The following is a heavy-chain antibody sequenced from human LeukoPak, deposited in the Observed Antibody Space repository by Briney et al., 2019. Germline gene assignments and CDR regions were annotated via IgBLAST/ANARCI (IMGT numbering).Heavy chain of an antibody. V-gene: IGHV4-59*08. CDR1: GGPISGYF. CDR2: IYYTGST. J-gene: IGHJ5*02. CDR3: ARYTTSTLPNWFDP. D-gene: IGHD2/OR15-2a*01. Sequence: SETLSLACTVSGGPISGYFWSWIRQPPGKGLEWIGYIYYTGSTSYNPSLTSRVTISLDTSKSQFSLRLSSVTAADTAIYYCARYTTSTLPNWFDPWGQGTLVTVSS.